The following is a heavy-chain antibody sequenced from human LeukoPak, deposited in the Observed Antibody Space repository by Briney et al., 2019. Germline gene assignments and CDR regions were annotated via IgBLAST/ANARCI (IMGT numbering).Heavy chain of an antibody. J-gene: IGHJ6*03. CDR3: ARRNGSGSSYYYYYYMDV. Sequence: SETLSLTCTVSGGSISSSSYYWGWIRQPPGKGLEWIGSIYYSGSTYYNPSLKSRVTISVDTSKSQFSLKLSSVTAADTAVYYCARRNGSGSSYYYYYYMDVWGKGTTVTVSS. D-gene: IGHD3-10*01. CDR1: GGSISSSSYY. V-gene: IGHV4-39*01. CDR2: IYYSGST.